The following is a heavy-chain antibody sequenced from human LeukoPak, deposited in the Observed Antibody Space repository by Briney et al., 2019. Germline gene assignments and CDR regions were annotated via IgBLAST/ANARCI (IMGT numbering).Heavy chain of an antibody. CDR2: IDIPGNT. CDR1: GFTLSSYD. D-gene: IGHD6-19*01. CDR3: ARAVAGTHWFDP. J-gene: IGHJ5*02. Sequence: PGGSLRLSCAASGFTLSSYDMHWVRQATGKGLEWVSGIDIPGNTYYPDSVKGRFTMSRESAKNSLYLQMNSLRVGDTAVYYCARAVAGTHWFDPWGQGTLVAVSP. V-gene: IGHV3-13*01.